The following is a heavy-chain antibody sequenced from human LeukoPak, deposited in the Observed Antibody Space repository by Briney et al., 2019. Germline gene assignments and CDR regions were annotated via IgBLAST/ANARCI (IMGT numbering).Heavy chain of an antibody. J-gene: IGHJ6*03. CDR1: GYIFTDYY. CDR3: ARGGDGYKSYYYYYMDV. Sequence: ASVRVSCKASGYIFTDYYMHWVRQAPGQGLEWMGWINPNSGGTNYAQKFQGKVTMTRDTSISTAYMELSRLRSDDTAVYYCARGGDGYKSYYYYYMDVWGKGTTVTVSS. V-gene: IGHV1-2*02. CDR2: INPNSGGT. D-gene: IGHD5-24*01.